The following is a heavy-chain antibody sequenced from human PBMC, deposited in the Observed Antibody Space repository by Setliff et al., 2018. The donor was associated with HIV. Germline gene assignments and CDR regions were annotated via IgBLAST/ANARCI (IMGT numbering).Heavy chain of an antibody. CDR1: GYTFTSHY. CDR2: IIPIFGTA. V-gene: IGHV1-69*13. Sequence: SVKVSCKASGYTFTSHYIHWVRQAPGQGLEWMGGIIPIFGTANYAQKFQGRVTITADESTSTAYMELSSLRSEDTAVYYCARDTAMVKGYFDYWGQGTLVTVSS. J-gene: IGHJ4*02. D-gene: IGHD5-18*01. CDR3: ARDTAMVKGYFDY.